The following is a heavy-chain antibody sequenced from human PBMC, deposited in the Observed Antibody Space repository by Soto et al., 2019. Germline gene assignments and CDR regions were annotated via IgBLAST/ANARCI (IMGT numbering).Heavy chain of an antibody. CDR1: GGSISSGGYY. V-gene: IGHV4-31*03. J-gene: IGHJ6*02. CDR3: ARGSSIAGLYYGMDV. Sequence: QVQLQESGPGLVKPSQTLSLTCTVSGGSISSGGYYWTWIRQHPGKGLGWIGYNYYSGITYYNPSLKSRVTISLDTSKNQFSLKLSSLTAADTAVYYCARGSSIAGLYYGMDVWGQGTTVTVSS. D-gene: IGHD6-6*01. CDR2: NYYSGIT.